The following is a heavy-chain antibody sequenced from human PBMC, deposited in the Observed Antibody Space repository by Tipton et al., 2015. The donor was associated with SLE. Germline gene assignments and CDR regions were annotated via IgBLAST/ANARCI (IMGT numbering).Heavy chain of an antibody. J-gene: IGHJ6*03. D-gene: IGHD6-6*01. Sequence: TLSLTCTLSGGSISNYYWSWIRQSPEKGLEWIGSINYSGSTNYNSSLRSRVTISVDTSKSQFSLRLSSVTAADTALYYCARNAGSYSSSMGYYHYYFMDVWGKGTTVTVSS. CDR1: GGSISNYY. V-gene: IGHV4-59*08. CDR3: ARNAGSYSSSMGYYHYYFMDV. CDR2: INYSGST.